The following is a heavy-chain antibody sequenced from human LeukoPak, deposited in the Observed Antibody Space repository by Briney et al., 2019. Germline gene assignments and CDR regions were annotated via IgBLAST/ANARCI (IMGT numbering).Heavy chain of an antibody. Sequence: SETLSLTCTVSGGSISSSNYYWGWIRQTPGKGLEWIGSIYNSGNSYYNPSLKSRVIISVDTSMNQFSLRLSSVTAADTAVYHCARGVDVWGQGTTVTVSS. CDR1: GGSISSSNYY. CDR3: ARGVDV. J-gene: IGHJ6*02. V-gene: IGHV4-39*01. CDR2: IYNSGNS. D-gene: IGHD3-3*01.